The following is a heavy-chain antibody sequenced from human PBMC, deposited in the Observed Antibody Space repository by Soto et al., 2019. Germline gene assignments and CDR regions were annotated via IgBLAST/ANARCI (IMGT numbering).Heavy chain of an antibody. Sequence: QVQLQESGPGLVKPSETLSLTCTVPGGSVSIGTYYWSWIRQPPGKGLEWIGFIHYSGSTNYNPSLESRVTMSVDPSKNHFSLKLTSVNAADTAVYYCTRGSDAYKNGYWGQGTLVTVSS. D-gene: IGHD2-15*01. J-gene: IGHJ4*02. CDR3: TRGSDAYKNGY. CDR2: IHYSGST. CDR1: GGSVSIGTYY. V-gene: IGHV4-61*03.